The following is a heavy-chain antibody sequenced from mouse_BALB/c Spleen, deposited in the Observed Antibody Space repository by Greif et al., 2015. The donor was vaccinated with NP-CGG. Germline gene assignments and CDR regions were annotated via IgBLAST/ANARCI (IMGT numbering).Heavy chain of an antibody. J-gene: IGHJ4*01. Sequence: EVQLQQSGPELVKPGASVKMSCKASGYTFTDYYMDWVKQSHGESFEWIGRVNPYNGGTSYNQKFKGKATLTVDKSSSTAYMELNSLTSEDSAVYYCARRGVLLRSYAMDYWGQGTSVTVSS. CDR3: ARRGVLLRSYAMDY. CDR1: GYTFTDYY. CDR2: VNPYNGGT. V-gene: IGHV1-19*01. D-gene: IGHD1-1*01.